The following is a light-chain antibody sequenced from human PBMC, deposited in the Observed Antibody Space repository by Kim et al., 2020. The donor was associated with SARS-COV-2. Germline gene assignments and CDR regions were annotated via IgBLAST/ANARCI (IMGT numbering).Light chain of an antibody. CDR1: QSVTSNY. CDR2: LAS. V-gene: IGKV3-20*01. CDR3: QQYDTLPYT. J-gene: IGKJ2*01. Sequence: DIVLTQSPGTLSLSPGERATLSCSASQSVTSNYLAWFQKKPGQAPRLLVYLASRRSTDIPDRFSGSGSETDFTLTISGVQPEDVAVYFCQQYDTLPYTFGPGTKLEI.